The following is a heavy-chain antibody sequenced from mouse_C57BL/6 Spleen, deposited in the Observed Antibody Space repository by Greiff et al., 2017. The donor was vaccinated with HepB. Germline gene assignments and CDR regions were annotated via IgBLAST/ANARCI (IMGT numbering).Heavy chain of an antibody. V-gene: IGHV1-7*01. CDR1: GYTFTSYW. Sequence: QVQLQQSGAELAKPGASAKLSCKASGYTFTSYWMHWVKQRPGQGLEWIGYINPSSGYTKYNQKFKYKATLTADKSSSTAYMQLSSLTYEDSAVYYCARESGSYYAMDYWGQGTSVTVSS. J-gene: IGHJ4*01. CDR3: ARESGSYYAMDY. D-gene: IGHD1-1*02. CDR2: INPSSGYT.